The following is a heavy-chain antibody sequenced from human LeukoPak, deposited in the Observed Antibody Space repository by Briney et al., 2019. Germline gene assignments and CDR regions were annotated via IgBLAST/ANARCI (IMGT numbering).Heavy chain of an antibody. CDR1: GYTFTSYG. CDR3: ARDRAAMIVVVTGFVY. CDR2: ISAYNGNT. Sequence: ASVKVSCKASGYTFTSYGISWVRQAPGQGLEWMGWISAYNGNTNYAQKLQGRVTMTTDTSTSTAYMELRSLRSDDTAVYYCARDRAAMIVVVTGFVYWGQGTLVTVSS. D-gene: IGHD3-22*01. V-gene: IGHV1-18*01. J-gene: IGHJ4*02.